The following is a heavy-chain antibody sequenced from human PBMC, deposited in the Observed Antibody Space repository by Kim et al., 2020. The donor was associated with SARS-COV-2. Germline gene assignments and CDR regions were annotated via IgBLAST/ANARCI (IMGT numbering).Heavy chain of an antibody. J-gene: IGHJ2*01. D-gene: IGHD2-15*01. CDR2: ISDNGGIT. CDR3: AKDSSNDDWSFDV. V-gene: IGHV3-23*01. CDR1: GFTFTSYA. Sequence: GGSLRLSCGASGFTFTSYAMSWVRQAPGKGLDWVSAISDNGGITYYADSVKGRFTISRDNSKNMLFLQMNSLRAEDTAIYFCAKDSSNDDWSFDVWGRGTLVTVSS.